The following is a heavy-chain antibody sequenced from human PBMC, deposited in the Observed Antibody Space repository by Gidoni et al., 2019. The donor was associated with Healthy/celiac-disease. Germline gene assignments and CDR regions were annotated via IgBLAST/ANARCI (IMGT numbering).Heavy chain of an antibody. V-gene: IGHV4-39*01. Sequence: QLQLQESGPGLVKPSETLSLTCTVSGGSISSSSYYWGWIRQPPGKGLEWIGSIYYSGSTYYNPSLKSRVTISVDTSKNQFSLKLSSVTAADTAVYYCARADSSGHFDYWGQGTLVTVSS. CDR3: ARADSSGHFDY. J-gene: IGHJ4*02. D-gene: IGHD3-22*01. CDR2: IYYSGST. CDR1: GGSISSSSYY.